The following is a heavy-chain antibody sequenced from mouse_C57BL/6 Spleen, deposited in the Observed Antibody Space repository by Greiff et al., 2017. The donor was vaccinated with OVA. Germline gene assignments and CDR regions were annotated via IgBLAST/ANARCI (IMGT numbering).Heavy chain of an antibody. CDR3: TGTGYYAMDY. CDR1: GFTFSNYW. D-gene: IGHD4-1*01. V-gene: IGHV6-3*01. CDR2: IRLKSDNYAT. Sequence: EVQRVESGGGLVQPGGSMKLSCVASGFTFSNYWMNWVRQSPEKGLEWVAQIRLKSDNYATHYAESVKGRFTISRDDSKSSVYLQMNNLRAEDTGIYYCTGTGYYAMDYWGQGTSVTVSS. J-gene: IGHJ4*01.